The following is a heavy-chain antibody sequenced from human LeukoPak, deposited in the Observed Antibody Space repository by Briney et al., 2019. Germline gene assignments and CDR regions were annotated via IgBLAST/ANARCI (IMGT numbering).Heavy chain of an antibody. CDR2: IYYSGRT. Sequence: TASETLSLTCTVSDGSIRRHYWSWIRQPPGKGLEWIGYIYYSGRTKWNPSLQSRVTVSLDTSENHFSLKLTSVTAADTAVYYCARLLDDDSSGEPDTFDMWGQGTVVTVSS. CDR1: DGSIRRHY. CDR3: ARLLDDDSSGEPDTFDM. D-gene: IGHD3-22*01. V-gene: IGHV4-59*11. J-gene: IGHJ3*02.